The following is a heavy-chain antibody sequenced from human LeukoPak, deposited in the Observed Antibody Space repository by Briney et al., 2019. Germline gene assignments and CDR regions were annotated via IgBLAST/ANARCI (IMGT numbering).Heavy chain of an antibody. V-gene: IGHV4-59*01. CDR2: IYNSGST. Sequence: SETLSLTCTVSSGSISTYYWSWIRKPLGKGLEWIGHIYNSGSTNYSPSLKSRVTISVDTSKNQFSLKLSSVTAADTAVYYCARFKRAAGWSYFDYWGQGTLFTVSS. CDR3: ARFKRAAGWSYFDY. J-gene: IGHJ4*02. CDR1: SGSISTYY. D-gene: IGHD6-19*01.